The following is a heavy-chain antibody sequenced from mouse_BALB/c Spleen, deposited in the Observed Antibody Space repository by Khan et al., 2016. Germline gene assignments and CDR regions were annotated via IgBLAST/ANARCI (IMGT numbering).Heavy chain of an antibody. D-gene: IGHD1-3*01. CDR3: ARSRRMWHNYFLDY. CDR2: INPSSGYT. Sequence: QLQPAGAELARPGALVKMSCKASGYTFTIYTMHWVKQRPGQGPEWIGYINPSSGYTTYNQKFKDKATLTADKSSSKAYIQLGSLTSEDSAVYYCARSRRMWHNYFLDYWGQGTTLTVSS. J-gene: IGHJ2*01. CDR1: GYTFTIYT. V-gene: IGHV1-4*01.